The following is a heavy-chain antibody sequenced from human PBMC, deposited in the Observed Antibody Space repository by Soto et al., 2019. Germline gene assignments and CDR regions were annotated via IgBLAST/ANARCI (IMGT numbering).Heavy chain of an antibody. D-gene: IGHD3-22*01. Sequence: GASVKVSCKVSGYTLTELSMHWVRQAPGKGLEWMGGFDPEDGETIYAQKFQGRVTMTEDTSTDTAYMELSSLRSEDTAVYYCATVTRYYYDSSGYPQIAAFDIWGQGTMVTV. CDR1: GYTLTELS. CDR2: FDPEDGET. J-gene: IGHJ3*02. V-gene: IGHV1-24*01. CDR3: ATVTRYYYDSSGYPQIAAFDI.